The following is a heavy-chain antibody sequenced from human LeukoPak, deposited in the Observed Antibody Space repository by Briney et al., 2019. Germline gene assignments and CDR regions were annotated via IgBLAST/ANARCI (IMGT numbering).Heavy chain of an antibody. CDR2: ISISGSKR. J-gene: IGHJ4*02. D-gene: IGHD3-10*01. CDR1: AFDFSSHA. Sequence: GGSLRLSCAASAFDFSSHAMTWVRQAPGKGLEWVSAISISGSKRYYADSVKGRFTISRDNSKNTLYLQMVSLRAEDTAVYYCANEIRPNDYWGQGTLVTVSS. CDR3: ANEIRPNDY. V-gene: IGHV3-23*01.